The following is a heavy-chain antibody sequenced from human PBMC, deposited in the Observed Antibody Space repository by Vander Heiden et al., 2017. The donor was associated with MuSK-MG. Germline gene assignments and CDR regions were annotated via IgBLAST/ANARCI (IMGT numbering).Heavy chain of an antibody. Sequence: QVQLVESGGGVVQPGRSLRLSCAASGFPFSSYGMHWGRQAPGKGLEWVAVISYDGSNKYYADSVKGRFTISRDNSKNTLYLQMNSLRAEDTAVYYCAKGYRGSSWYSEAFDIWGQGTMVTVSS. CDR3: AKGYRGSSWYSEAFDI. V-gene: IGHV3-30*18. D-gene: IGHD6-13*01. J-gene: IGHJ3*02. CDR1: GFPFSSYG. CDR2: ISYDGSNK.